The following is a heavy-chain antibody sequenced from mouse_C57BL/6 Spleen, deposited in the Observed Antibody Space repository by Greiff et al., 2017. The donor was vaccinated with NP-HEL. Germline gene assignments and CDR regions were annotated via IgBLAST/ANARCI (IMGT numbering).Heavy chain of an antibody. Sequence: VQLQQPGAELVKPGASVKLSCKASGYTFTSYWMHWVKQRPGQGLEWIGMIHPNSGSTNYNEKFKSKATLTVDKSSSTAYMQLSSLTSEDSAVYYCARDGSPFYYAMDYWGQGTSVTVSS. D-gene: IGHD1-1*01. V-gene: IGHV1-64*01. CDR3: ARDGSPFYYAMDY. CDR2: IHPNSGST. CDR1: GYTFTSYW. J-gene: IGHJ4*01.